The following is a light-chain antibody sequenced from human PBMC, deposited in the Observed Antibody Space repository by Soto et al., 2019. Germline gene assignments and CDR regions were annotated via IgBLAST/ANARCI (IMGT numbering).Light chain of an antibody. J-gene: IGKJ2*01. Sequence: DVVMTQSPLSLPVTLGQPASISCKSSQSLVYTDGVSYLNWFQQRPGQAPRRLIYQVSKRDSGVPDRVSGSGLGTDFTLPISRVEAEDLGIDDCMQGTFWPHTFGQGTKLEIK. V-gene: IGKV2-30*01. CDR2: QVS. CDR3: MQGTFWPHT. CDR1: QSLVYTDGVSY.